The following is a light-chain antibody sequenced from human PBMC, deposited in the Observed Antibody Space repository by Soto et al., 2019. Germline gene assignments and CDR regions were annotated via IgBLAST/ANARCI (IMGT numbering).Light chain of an antibody. CDR3: CSYAGSYTYAV. V-gene: IGLV2-11*01. CDR1: SSDVGAYNY. CDR2: DVS. J-gene: IGLJ7*01. Sequence: QSALTPPRSVSGSPGQSVTISCTGTSSDVGAYNYVSWYHQHPGKAPKLIIYDVSERPSGVPDRFSGSKSGNTASLTISGLQAEDEADYYCCSYAGSYTYAVFGGGTQLTVL.